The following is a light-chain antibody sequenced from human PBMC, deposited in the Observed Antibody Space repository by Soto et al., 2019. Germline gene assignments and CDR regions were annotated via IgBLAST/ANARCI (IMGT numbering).Light chain of an antibody. V-gene: IGKV2-30*02. CDR1: QSLVHSDGIAY. CDR2: KVS. J-gene: IGKJ5*01. Sequence: DVVMTQSPLSLPVTLGQPASISCRSNQSLVHSDGIAYFSWFQQRPGRPPRRLIYKVSNRDSGVPDRFSGSGSGTDFTLEISRVETDDVGIYYCMQSTQLPPTFGQGTRLEIK. CDR3: MQSTQLPPT.